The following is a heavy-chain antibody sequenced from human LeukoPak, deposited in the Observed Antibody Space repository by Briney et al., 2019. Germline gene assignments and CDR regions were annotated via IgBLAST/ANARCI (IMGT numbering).Heavy chain of an antibody. CDR2: IRYDGSNK. D-gene: IGHD2-21*01. CDR1: GFTFSSYG. J-gene: IGHJ4*02. Sequence: PGGSLRLSCAASGFTFSSYGVHWVRQAPGKGLEWVAFIRYDGSNKYYADSVKGRFTISRDNSKNTLYLQMNSLRAEDTAVYYCAKWAAPDCGGDCSGDYWGQGTLVTVSS. CDR3: AKWAAPDCGGDCSGDY. V-gene: IGHV3-30*02.